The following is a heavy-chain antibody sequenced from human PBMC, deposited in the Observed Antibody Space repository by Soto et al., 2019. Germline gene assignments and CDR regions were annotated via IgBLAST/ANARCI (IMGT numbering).Heavy chain of an antibody. CDR3: ATVDSSGYYLDY. V-gene: IGHV1-24*01. J-gene: IGHJ4*02. D-gene: IGHD3-22*01. Sequence: ASVKVSCKVSGYTLTELSMHWVRQAPGKGLEWMGGFDPEEGETIYAQKFQGRVTMTEDTATDTAYMELSSLRSEATAVYACATVDSSGYYLDYWGQGTLVTVSS. CDR2: FDPEEGET. CDR1: GYTLTELS.